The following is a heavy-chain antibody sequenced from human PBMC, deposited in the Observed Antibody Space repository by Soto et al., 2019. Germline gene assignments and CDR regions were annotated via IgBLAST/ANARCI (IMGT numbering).Heavy chain of an antibody. CDR1: GGSISSYY. Sequence: LSLTCTVSGGSISSYYWSWIRQPPGKGLEWIGYIYYSGSTNYNPSLKSRATISVDTSKNQFSLKLSSVTAADTAVYYCARGKTYYYDSSGYHFDYWGQGTLVTVSS. CDR3: ARGKTYYYDSSGYHFDY. J-gene: IGHJ4*02. CDR2: IYYSGST. V-gene: IGHV4-59*01. D-gene: IGHD3-22*01.